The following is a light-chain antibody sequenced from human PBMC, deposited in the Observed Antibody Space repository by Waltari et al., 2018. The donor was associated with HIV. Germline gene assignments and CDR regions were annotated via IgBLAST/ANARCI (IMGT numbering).Light chain of an antibody. J-gene: IGKJ1*01. CDR1: QSVCSSC. CDR2: DTS. CDR3: QQYGSSPWT. Sequence: EIVLTQSPGTLSLSTGERATLSCRASQSVCSSCLTWYQQKPGQAPRLLIYDTSSRATGIPDRFSGSGSGTDFTLTISRLEPEDFAVYYCQQYGSSPWTFGHGTKVEIK. V-gene: IGKV3-20*01.